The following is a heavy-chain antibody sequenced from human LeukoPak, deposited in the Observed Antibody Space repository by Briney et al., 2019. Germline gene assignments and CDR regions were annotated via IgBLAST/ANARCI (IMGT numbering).Heavy chain of an antibody. CDR2: FDPEDGET. CDR1: GYTLTELS. CDR3: ATVKWFGPSRMTKPAQPTYYYYGMDV. Sequence: GASVKVSCKVSGYTLTELSMHWVRQAPGKGLEWMGGFDPEDGETIYAQKFQGRVTMTEDTSTDTAYMELSSLRSEDTAVYYCATVKWFGPSRMTKPAQPTYYYYGMDVWGKGTTVTVSS. V-gene: IGHV1-24*01. J-gene: IGHJ6*04. D-gene: IGHD3-10*01.